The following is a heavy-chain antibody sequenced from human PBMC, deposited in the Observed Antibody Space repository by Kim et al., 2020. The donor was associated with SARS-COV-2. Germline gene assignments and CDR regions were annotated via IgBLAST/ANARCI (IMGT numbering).Heavy chain of an antibody. V-gene: IGHV3-30*02. Sequence: DSVKGRFTISRDNSKNTLYRQMNSLGAEDTAVYYCAKDIREYSNSDWFDPWGQGTLVTVSS. D-gene: IGHD4-4*01. CDR3: AKDIREYSNSDWFDP. J-gene: IGHJ5*02.